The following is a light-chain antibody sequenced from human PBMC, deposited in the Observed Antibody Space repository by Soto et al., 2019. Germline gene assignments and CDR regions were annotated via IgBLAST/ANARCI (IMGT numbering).Light chain of an antibody. CDR2: DAS. J-gene: IGKJ5*01. Sequence: EVVLTQSPATLSMSPGERATLSCRASQSISSYLAWYQQKPGQSPRLLISDASNRATGIPARFSGSGTGTDFTLTISSLEPEDFVVYYCQQRSNWPITFGQGTRLEIK. V-gene: IGKV3-11*01. CDR1: QSISSY. CDR3: QQRSNWPIT.